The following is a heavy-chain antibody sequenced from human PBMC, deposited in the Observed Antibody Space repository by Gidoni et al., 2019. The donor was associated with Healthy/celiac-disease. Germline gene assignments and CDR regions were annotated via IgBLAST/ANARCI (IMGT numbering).Heavy chain of an antibody. V-gene: IGHV3-21*01. J-gene: IGHJ4*02. Sequence: SVKGRFTISRDNAKNSLYLQMNSLRAEDTAVYYCARDQFEDIFDYWGQGTLVTVSS. CDR3: ARDQFEDIFDY.